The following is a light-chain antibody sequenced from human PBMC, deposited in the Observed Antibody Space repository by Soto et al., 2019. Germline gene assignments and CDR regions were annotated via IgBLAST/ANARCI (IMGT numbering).Light chain of an antibody. CDR3: QQFGSSLPIT. J-gene: IGKJ5*01. CDR1: QTITSNF. CDR2: GAS. V-gene: IGKV3-20*01. Sequence: EIVLTQSPGTLSSSPGERATLSCRASQTITSNFLAWYQLKPAQAPRLLIYGASSRATGIPDRFTGSGSGTDFTLTITRLEPEDFAVYYCQQFGSSLPITFGQGTRLEI.